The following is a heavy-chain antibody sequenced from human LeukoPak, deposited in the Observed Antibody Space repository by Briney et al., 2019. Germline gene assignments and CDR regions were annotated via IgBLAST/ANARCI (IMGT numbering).Heavy chain of an antibody. J-gene: IGHJ4*02. D-gene: IGHD6-13*01. Sequence: AETLSLTCAVSGFSISSGYFWGWIRRPPGKGLEWIGTIHYPESTYYNPSLNSRLTISIDTSKNHFSLKLSSVTAADTALYYCARGRGRQVGTRWHPDTHHDYWGQGILVTVSS. CDR1: GFSISSGYF. CDR2: IHYPEST. CDR3: ARGRGRQVGTRWHPDTHHDY. V-gene: IGHV4-38-2*01.